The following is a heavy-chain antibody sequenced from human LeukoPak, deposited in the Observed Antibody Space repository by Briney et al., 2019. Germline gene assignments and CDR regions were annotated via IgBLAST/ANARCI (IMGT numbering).Heavy chain of an antibody. Sequence: QPGGSLRLSCAASGFIFSTYWMTWVRQAPGKGLEWVANIKQDGSEKYYVDSVKGRFTISRDNAKNSLYLQMNSLRAEDTAVYYCASPGWGIAARPPFDYWGQGTLVTVSS. CDR3: ASPGWGIAARPPFDY. V-gene: IGHV3-7*01. CDR1: GFIFSTYW. J-gene: IGHJ4*02. CDR2: IKQDGSEK. D-gene: IGHD6-6*01.